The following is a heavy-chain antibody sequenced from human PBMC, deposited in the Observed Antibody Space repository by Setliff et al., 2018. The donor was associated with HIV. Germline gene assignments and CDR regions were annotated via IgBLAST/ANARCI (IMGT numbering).Heavy chain of an antibody. CDR2: ISAFNGPT. V-gene: IGHV1-18*01. CDR3: ARDLRSWSSYQNGMNV. J-gene: IGHJ6*02. CDR1: GYTFATYG. Sequence: ASVKVSCKASGYTFATYGISWLRQAPGQGLEWMGWISAFNGPTNYAQKFQGRVTLTTDISTTTAFMELRSLRSDDTAVYFCARDLRSWSSYQNGMNVWGQGTTVTVSS. D-gene: IGHD3-16*01.